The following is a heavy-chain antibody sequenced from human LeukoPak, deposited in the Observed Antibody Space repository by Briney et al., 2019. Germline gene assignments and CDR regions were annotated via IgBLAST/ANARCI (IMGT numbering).Heavy chain of an antibody. J-gene: IGHJ4*02. V-gene: IGHV4-34*01. CDR3: ARGRSNGWFY. D-gene: IGHD2-8*01. CDR1: GGSFSGYY. Sequence: SETLSLTCAVYGGSFSGYYWSWIRQPPGKGLEWIGEINHSGSTNYNPSLKSRVTISVDTSKNQFSLMLSSVTAADTAVYYCARGRSNGWFYWGQGTLVTVSS. CDR2: INHSGST.